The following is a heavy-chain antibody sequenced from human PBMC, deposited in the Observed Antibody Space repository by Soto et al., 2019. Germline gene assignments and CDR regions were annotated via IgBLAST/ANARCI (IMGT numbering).Heavy chain of an antibody. Sequence: AVKVSCKGSGGTFSSYAISGVRQAPGQGREWMGGIIPIFGTANYAQKFQGRVTITADESTSTAYMELSSLRSEDTAVYYCARGREAVAGLNYYYGMDVWGQGTTVTVSS. D-gene: IGHD6-19*01. V-gene: IGHV1-69*13. CDR1: GGTFSSYA. CDR3: ARGREAVAGLNYYYGMDV. J-gene: IGHJ6*02. CDR2: IIPIFGTA.